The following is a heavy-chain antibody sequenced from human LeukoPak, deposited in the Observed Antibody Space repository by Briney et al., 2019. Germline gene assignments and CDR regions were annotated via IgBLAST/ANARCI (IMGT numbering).Heavy chain of an antibody. CDR2: IYYSGST. CDR1: GGSISSYY. Sequence: SETLSLTCTVSGGSISSYYWSWIRQPPGKGLEWIGYIYYSGSTNYNPSLKSRVTISVDTSKNQFSLKLSSVTAADTAVHYCARLRDDYFDPWGQGTLVTVSS. J-gene: IGHJ5*02. D-gene: IGHD4-11*01. V-gene: IGHV4-59*08. CDR3: ARLRDDYFDP.